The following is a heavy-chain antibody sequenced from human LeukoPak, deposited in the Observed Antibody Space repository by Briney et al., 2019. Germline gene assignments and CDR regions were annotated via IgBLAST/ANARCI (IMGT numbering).Heavy chain of an antibody. D-gene: IGHD2-15*01. Sequence: GGSLRLSCAASGFTFSSYWMSWVRQAPGKGLEWVANIKQDGSEKYYVDSVKGRFTISRDNAKNSLYLQMNSLRAEDTAVYYCARGILSSGGRDNWFDPWGQGTLVTVSS. V-gene: IGHV3-7*01. CDR2: IKQDGSEK. CDR1: GFTFSSYW. J-gene: IGHJ5*02. CDR3: ARGILSSGGRDNWFDP.